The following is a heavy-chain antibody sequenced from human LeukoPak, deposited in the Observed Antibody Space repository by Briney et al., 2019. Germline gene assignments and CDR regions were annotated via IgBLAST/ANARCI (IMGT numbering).Heavy chain of an antibody. V-gene: IGHV4-4*07. CDR3: ARDRVEWLPPSSYNWFDP. CDR2: IYTSGST. CDR1: GGSISSYY. D-gene: IGHD3-3*01. Sequence: PSETLSLTCTVSGGSISSYYWSWIRQPAGKGLEWLGRIYTSGSTNYNPSLKSRVTMSVDTSKNQFSLKLSSVTAADTAVYYCARDRVEWLPPSSYNWFDPWGQGTMVTVSS. J-gene: IGHJ5*02.